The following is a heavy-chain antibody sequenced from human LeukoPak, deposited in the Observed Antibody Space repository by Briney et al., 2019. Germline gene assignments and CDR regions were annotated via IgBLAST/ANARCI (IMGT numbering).Heavy chain of an antibody. CDR2: IYTSGST. CDR1: GGSISSYY. Sequence: PSETLSLTCTVSGGSISSYYWSWIRQPAGKGLEWIGRIYTSGSTNYNPSLKSRVTMSVDTSKNQFSLKLSSVTAADTAVYYCASLRYFDWLTIYPDAFDIWGQGTMVTVSS. V-gene: IGHV4-4*07. CDR3: ASLRYFDWLTIYPDAFDI. J-gene: IGHJ3*02. D-gene: IGHD3-9*01.